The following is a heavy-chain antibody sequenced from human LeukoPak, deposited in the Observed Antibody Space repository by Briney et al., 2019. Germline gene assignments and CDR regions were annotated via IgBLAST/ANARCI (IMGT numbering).Heavy chain of an antibody. J-gene: IGHJ4*02. CDR1: GFTFSSYG. V-gene: IGHV3-30*18. Sequence: GGSLRLSCAASGFTFSSYGRHWVRQAPGKGLEWVAVISYDGSNKYYADSVKGRFTISRDNSKNTLYLQMNSLRAEDTAVYYCAKNTAGEQWLGRDVPDYWGQGTLVTVSS. CDR2: ISYDGSNK. CDR3: AKNTAGEQWLGRDVPDY. D-gene: IGHD6-19*01.